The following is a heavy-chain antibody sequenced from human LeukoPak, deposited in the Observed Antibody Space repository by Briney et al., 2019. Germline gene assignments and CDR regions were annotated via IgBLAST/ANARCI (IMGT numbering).Heavy chain of an antibody. J-gene: IGHJ2*01. V-gene: IGHV3-30*02. D-gene: IGHD3-22*01. CDR2: IRFDGTIK. Sequence: GGSLRLSCAASGYTFSSYGMHWVRQAPGKGLEWVAFIRFDGTIKDYADSVKGRFTISRDNSKNTLNLLMNSLRAEDTAVYYCARVITMIVVPIGWYFDLWGRGTLVTVSS. CDR3: ARVITMIVVPIGWYFDL. CDR1: GYTFSSYG.